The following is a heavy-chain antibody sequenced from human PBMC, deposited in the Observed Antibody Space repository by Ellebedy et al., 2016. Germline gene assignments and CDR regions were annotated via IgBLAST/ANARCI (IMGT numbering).Heavy chain of an antibody. Sequence: SETLSLXXTVSGGSISSYYWSWIRQPPGKGLEWIGYIYYSGSTNYNPSLKSRVTISVDTSKNQFSLKLSSVTAADTAVYYCARDAWTTDYYYYGMDVWGQGTTVTVSS. CDR1: GGSISSYY. D-gene: IGHD1-1*01. CDR2: IYYSGST. CDR3: ARDAWTTDYYYYGMDV. J-gene: IGHJ6*02. V-gene: IGHV4-59*01.